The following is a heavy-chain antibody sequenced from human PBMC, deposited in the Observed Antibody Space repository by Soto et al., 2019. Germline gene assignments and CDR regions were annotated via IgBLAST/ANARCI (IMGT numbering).Heavy chain of an antibody. D-gene: IGHD3-16*01. Sequence: VSVTVACQAAGYTFTIDAMDRVRKAPGQRLEWMGWINAGNGNTHYSRNFQGRVTMTSDTSASTTYMELSSLRSEDTAVYYCTRDPLYCDATAACSASKNWFDPWGQGTLVTVSS. CDR1: GYTFTIDA. CDR3: TRDPLYCDATAACSASKNWFDP. V-gene: IGHV1-3*01. J-gene: IGHJ5*02. CDR2: INAGNGNT.